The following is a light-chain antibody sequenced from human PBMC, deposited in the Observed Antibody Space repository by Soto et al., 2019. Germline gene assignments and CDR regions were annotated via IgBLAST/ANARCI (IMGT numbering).Light chain of an antibody. CDR3: QQCESTPLA. J-gene: IGKJ1*01. Sequence: DIQMTQSPSTLSASVGDRVTITCRASQSISSWLAWYQQKPGKSPKLLIYKASSLEGGVPSRFSGSGSGTEFALTISSLQPDDFATYYRQQCESTPLALGQGTKVEIK. V-gene: IGKV1-5*03. CDR1: QSISSW. CDR2: KAS.